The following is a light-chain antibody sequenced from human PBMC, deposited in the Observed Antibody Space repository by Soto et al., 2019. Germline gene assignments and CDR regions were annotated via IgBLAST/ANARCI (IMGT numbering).Light chain of an antibody. CDR2: GAS. V-gene: IGKV3-20*01. CDR1: QSVSRSY. Sequence: EMVLTQSPGTLSLSPGERATLSCRASQSVSRSYLAWYQHKPGQAPRLLIYGASSRATGIPDRFSGSGSGTDFNLTISRLEPEDFAVYYCQQYGSSPHTFGQGTKLEIK. CDR3: QQYGSSPHT. J-gene: IGKJ2*01.